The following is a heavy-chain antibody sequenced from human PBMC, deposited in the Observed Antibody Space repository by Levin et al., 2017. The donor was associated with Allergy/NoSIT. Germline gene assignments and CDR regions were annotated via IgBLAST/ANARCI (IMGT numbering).Heavy chain of an antibody. V-gene: IGHV3-7*01. CDR2: IKQDGIEK. D-gene: IGHD2-2*01. CDR3: ARGVGYCSSTSCPHFDS. CDR1: GFTFSSDW. J-gene: IGHJ4*02. Sequence: GGSLRLSCAASGFTFSSDWMSWVRQAPGKGLEWVANIKQDGIEKYYVDSVKGRFTISRDNAKNSLYVQMNSLRAEDTAVYYCARGVGYCSSTSCPHFDSWGKGTLVTVSS.